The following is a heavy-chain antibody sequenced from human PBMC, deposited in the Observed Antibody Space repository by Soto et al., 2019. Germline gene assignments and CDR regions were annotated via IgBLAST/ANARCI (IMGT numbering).Heavy chain of an antibody. CDR2: ISGSGGST. V-gene: IGHV3-23*01. Sequence: GGSLRLSCAASGFTFSSYAMSWVRQAPGKGLEWVSAISGSGGSTYYADSVKGRFTISRDNSKNTLYLQMNSLRAEDTAVYYCAKSRADCSGGSCYSDYYYGMDVWGQGTTVTVSS. J-gene: IGHJ6*02. CDR3: AKSRADCSGGSCYSDYYYGMDV. CDR1: GFTFSSYA. D-gene: IGHD2-15*01.